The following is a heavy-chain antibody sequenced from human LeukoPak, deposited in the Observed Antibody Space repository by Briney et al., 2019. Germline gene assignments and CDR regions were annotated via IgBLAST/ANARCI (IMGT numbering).Heavy chain of an antibody. Sequence: GGSLRLSCAASGFTFDDYAMHWVRQAPGKGLEWVSGISWNSGSIGYADSVKGRFTISRDNAKNSLYLQMNGLRAEDTALYYCAKDGGYCSSTSCWGFDYWGQGTLVTVSS. D-gene: IGHD2-2*01. CDR3: AKDGGYCSSTSCWGFDY. CDR2: ISWNSGSI. V-gene: IGHV3-9*01. J-gene: IGHJ4*02. CDR1: GFTFDDYA.